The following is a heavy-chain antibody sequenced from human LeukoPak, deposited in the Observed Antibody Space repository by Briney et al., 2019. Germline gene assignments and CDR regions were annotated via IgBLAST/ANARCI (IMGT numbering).Heavy chain of an antibody. J-gene: IGHJ5*02. D-gene: IGHD3-3*01. CDR2: NYWNDDK. CDR1: GFSLSTIGVG. V-gene: IGHV2-5*01. Sequence: SGPTLVNPTQTLTLTCTFSGFSLSTIGVGVGWIRQPPGKALEWLAVNYWNDDKRYNPSLKSRLTITKDTSKNQVVLIMTNMDPMDTATYYCAHSPSYTISGVAYKYNWLDPWGLGTLVTVSS. CDR3: AHSPSYTISGVAYKYNWLDP.